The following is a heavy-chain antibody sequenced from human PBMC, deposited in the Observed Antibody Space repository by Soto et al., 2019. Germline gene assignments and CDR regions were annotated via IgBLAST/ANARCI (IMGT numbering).Heavy chain of an antibody. D-gene: IGHD3-22*01. Sequence: EVQLVESGGGLVQPGRSLRLSCAASGFTFDDHAMHWVRQVPGKGLEWVSGISWNSGNIGYADSVKGRFTISRDNAENSLYRQMSSLRVEDTALYYCVRDMDVSGYARFDYWGQGTLVTVSS. J-gene: IGHJ4*02. CDR2: ISWNSGNI. V-gene: IGHV3-9*01. CDR3: VRDMDVSGYARFDY. CDR1: GFTFDDHA.